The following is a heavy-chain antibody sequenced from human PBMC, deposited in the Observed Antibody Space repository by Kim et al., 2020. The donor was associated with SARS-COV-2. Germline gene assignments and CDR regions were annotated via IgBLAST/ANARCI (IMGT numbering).Heavy chain of an antibody. V-gene: IGHV5-51*01. Sequence: SPSFQGQVTISADKSISTAYLQWSSLKASDTAMYYCARGREGTSHNWFDPWGQGTLVTVSS. D-gene: IGHD1-1*01. J-gene: IGHJ5*02. CDR3: ARGREGTSHNWFDP.